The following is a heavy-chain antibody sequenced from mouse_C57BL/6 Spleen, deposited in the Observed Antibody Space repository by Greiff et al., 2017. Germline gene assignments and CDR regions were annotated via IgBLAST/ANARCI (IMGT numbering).Heavy chain of an antibody. CDR2: IDPSDSET. J-gene: IGHJ4*01. D-gene: IGHD2-5*01. CDR1: GYTFTSYW. V-gene: IGHV1-52*01. Sequence: QVQLQQPGAELVRPGSSVKLSCKASGYTFTSYWMHWVKQRPIQGLEWIGNIDPSDSETHYNQKFKDKATLTVDKSSSTAYMQLSSLTSEDSAVYYCARGSNYDDMDYWGQGTSVTVSS. CDR3: ARGSNYDDMDY.